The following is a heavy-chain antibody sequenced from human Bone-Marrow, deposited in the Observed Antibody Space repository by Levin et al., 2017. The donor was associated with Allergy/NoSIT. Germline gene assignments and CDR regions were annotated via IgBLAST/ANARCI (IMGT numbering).Heavy chain of an antibody. V-gene: IGHV3-48*02. J-gene: IGHJ4*02. CDR2: ITSSSVSM. Sequence: LSLTCAASGFTFRTSSMSWVRQAPGMGLEWVSYITSSSVSMYYADSVKGRFTISRDNAKNSLYLEMNSLRDEDTAVYYCARGGYCSGASCYLGPDDSWGQGTLVTVSS. D-gene: IGHD2-15*01. CDR1: GFTFRTSS. CDR3: ARGGYCSGASCYLGPDDS.